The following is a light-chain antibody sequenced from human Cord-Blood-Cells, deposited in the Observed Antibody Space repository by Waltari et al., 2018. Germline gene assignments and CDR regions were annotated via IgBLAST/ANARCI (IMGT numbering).Light chain of an antibody. J-gene: IGKJ1*01. CDR2: WAS. CDR1: QSVLYSSNNKNY. Sequence: DIVMTQSPDSLAVSLGARATINCKSSQSVLYSSNNKNYLAWYQQKPGQPPKLLIYWASTRESGVPDRFSGSGSGTDFTLTISSLQAEDVVVYYCQQYYSTPTFGQGTKVEIK. CDR3: QQYYSTPT. V-gene: IGKV4-1*01.